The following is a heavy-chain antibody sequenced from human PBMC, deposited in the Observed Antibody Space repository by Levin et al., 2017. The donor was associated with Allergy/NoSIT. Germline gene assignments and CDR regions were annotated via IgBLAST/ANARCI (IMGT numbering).Heavy chain of an antibody. CDR1: GFTFSSYG. D-gene: IGHD1-26*01. CDR2: IWYDGSNK. Sequence: GESLKISCAASGFTFSSYGMHWVRQAPGKGLEWVAVIWYDGSNKYYADSVKGRFTISRDNSKNTLYLQMNSLRAEDTAVYYCARGESMANWFDPWGQGTLVTVSS. V-gene: IGHV3-33*01. J-gene: IGHJ5*02. CDR3: ARGESMANWFDP.